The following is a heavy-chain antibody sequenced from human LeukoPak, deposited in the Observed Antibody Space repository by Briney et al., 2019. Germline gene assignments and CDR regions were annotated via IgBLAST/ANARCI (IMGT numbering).Heavy chain of an antibody. CDR2: ISYDGSNK. J-gene: IGHJ4*02. Sequence: GGSLRLSCAASGFTFSSYGMYWVRQAPGKGLEWVAVISYDGSNKYYADSVKGGFTISRDNYKTTLYLQMHSLRAEETAVYYCAKDLGNYGGQGTLVTVSS. CDR1: GFTFSSYG. CDR3: AKDLGNY. V-gene: IGHV3-30*18.